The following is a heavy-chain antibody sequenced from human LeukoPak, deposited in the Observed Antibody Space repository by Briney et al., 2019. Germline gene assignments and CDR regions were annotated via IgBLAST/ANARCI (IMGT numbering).Heavy chain of an antibody. CDR2: IKQDGSEK. V-gene: IGHV3-7*01. D-gene: IGHD4-17*01. CDR1: GFTFSSYW. CDR3: ARDPDYGDYEWDY. Sequence: PGGPLRLSCAASGFTFSSYWMSWVRQAPGKGLEWVANIKQDGSEKYYVDSVKGRFTISRDNAKNSLYLQMNSLRAEDTAVYYCARDPDYGDYEWDYWGQGTLVTVSS. J-gene: IGHJ4*02.